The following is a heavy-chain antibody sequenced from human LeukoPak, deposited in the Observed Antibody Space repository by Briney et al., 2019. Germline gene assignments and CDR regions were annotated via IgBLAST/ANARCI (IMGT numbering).Heavy chain of an antibody. CDR2: IYYSGST. Sequence: PSETLSLTCTVSGDSISSGDYYWSWIRQPGGKGLEWIGSIYYSGSTYYNPSLKSRVTISVDTSKNQFSLKLSSVTAADTAVYYCARGTSLRSDIDYWGQGTLVTVSS. J-gene: IGHJ4*02. CDR3: ARGTSLRSDIDY. D-gene: IGHD3-3*01. V-gene: IGHV4-39*07. CDR1: GDSISSGDYY.